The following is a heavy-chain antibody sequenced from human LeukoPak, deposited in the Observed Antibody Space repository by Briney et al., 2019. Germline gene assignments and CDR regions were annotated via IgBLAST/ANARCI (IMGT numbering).Heavy chain of an antibody. CDR2: ISDIGSN. V-gene: IGHV4-59*08. D-gene: IGHD2-8*02. Sequence: PSETLSLTCTLSGGSLSSYYWSWIRQPPGKGLEWIAYISDIGSNNYNTSLKSRVTISLDTSKNQFSLKLSSVTAADTAVYCCAGHHPRNTVDFWGQGTLVTVSS. CDR3: AGHHPRNTVDF. J-gene: IGHJ4*02. CDR1: GGSLSSYY.